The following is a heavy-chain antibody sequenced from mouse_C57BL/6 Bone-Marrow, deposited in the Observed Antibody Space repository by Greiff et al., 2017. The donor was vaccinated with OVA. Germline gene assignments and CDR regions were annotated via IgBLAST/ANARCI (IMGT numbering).Heavy chain of an antibody. CDR1: GFSINSDCY. Sequence: EVQLQQSGPSLVRPSQTLSLTCTVTGFSINSDCYWIWIRQFPGNKLEYIGYTFYSGITYYNPSLESRTYITRDTSKNQFSLKLSSVTTEDTATYYCARAPDLHYAMDYWGQGTSVTVSS. CDR2: TFYSGIT. CDR3: ARAPDLHYAMDY. V-gene: IGHV3-3*01. J-gene: IGHJ4*01. D-gene: IGHD2-1*01.